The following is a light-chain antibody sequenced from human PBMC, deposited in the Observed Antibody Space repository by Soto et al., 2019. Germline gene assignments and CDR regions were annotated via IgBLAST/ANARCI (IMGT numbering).Light chain of an antibody. CDR3: QQYGSSPPYT. J-gene: IGKJ2*01. V-gene: IGKV3-20*01. Sequence: EIVLTQSPGTLSLSPGERATLSCRASQSVSSRYLAWYQQKPGQAPRLLIYGASSRATAIPDRFSGSGSGTDFTLTISRLEPEYFAVYYCQQYGSSPPYTFGHGTKLEIK. CDR2: GAS. CDR1: QSVSSRY.